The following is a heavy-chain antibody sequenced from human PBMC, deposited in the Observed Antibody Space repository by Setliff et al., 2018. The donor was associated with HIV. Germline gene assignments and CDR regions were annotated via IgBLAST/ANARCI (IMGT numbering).Heavy chain of an antibody. Sequence: GGSLRLSCVASGFTFSYDWMHWVRQAPGKGLEWVGIISYGGERYYAESVKGRFTISRDNSKSTVYLQMNSLRVEDTAVYYCARELGPIYYFHYMDVWGKGTTVTVSS. CDR1: GFTFSYDW. CDR2: ISYGGER. J-gene: IGHJ6*03. D-gene: IGHD7-27*01. V-gene: IGHV3-30*03. CDR3: ARELGPIYYFHYMDV.